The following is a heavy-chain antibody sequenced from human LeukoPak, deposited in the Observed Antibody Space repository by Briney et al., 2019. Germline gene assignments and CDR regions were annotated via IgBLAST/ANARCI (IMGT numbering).Heavy chain of an antibody. CDR3: ARSLPKPIGATQIDY. CDR2: ISSSSDYI. CDR1: GFTLSSYS. D-gene: IGHD2-15*01. J-gene: IGHJ4*02. V-gene: IGHV3-21*01. Sequence: GGSLRLSCAASGFTLSSYSMNWVRQAPGKGLEWVSSISSSSDYIYYADSMKGRFTISRDNSKNSLYLQMNSLRAEDTAVYYCARSLPKPIGATQIDYWGQGTLVTVSS.